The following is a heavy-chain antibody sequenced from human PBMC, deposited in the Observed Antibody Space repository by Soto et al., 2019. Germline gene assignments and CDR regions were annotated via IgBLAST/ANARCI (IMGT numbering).Heavy chain of an antibody. Sequence: SETLSLTCTVSGGSISSYYWSWIRQPPGKGLEWIGYIYYSGSTNYNPSLKSRVTISVDTSKNQFSLKLSSVTAADTAVYYCARSLWFGEQRWFDPWGQGTLVTVSS. J-gene: IGHJ5*02. D-gene: IGHD3-10*01. V-gene: IGHV4-59*01. CDR2: IYYSGST. CDR1: GGSISSYY. CDR3: ARSLWFGEQRWFDP.